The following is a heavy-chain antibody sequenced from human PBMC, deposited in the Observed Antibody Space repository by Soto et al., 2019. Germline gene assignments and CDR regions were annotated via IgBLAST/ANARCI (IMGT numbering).Heavy chain of an antibody. Sequence: SVKVSCKASGGTFSSYAISWVRQAPGQGLEWMGGIIPIFGTANYAQKFQGRVTITADESTSTAYMELSSLRSEDTAVYYCARSYSYGSRYYYGMDVWGQGTTVTVSS. CDR1: GGTFSSYA. CDR2: IIPIFGTA. J-gene: IGHJ6*02. V-gene: IGHV1-69*13. CDR3: ARSYSYGSRYYYGMDV. D-gene: IGHD5-18*01.